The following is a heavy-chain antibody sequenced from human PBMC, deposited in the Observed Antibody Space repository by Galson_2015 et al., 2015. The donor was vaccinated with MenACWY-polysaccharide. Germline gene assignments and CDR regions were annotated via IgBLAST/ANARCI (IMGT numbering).Heavy chain of an antibody. D-gene: IGHD3-10*01. CDR2: LSPTTGNT. J-gene: IGHJ4*02. CDR1: GPTFSSYS. Sequence: SLRLSCAGSGPTFSSYSMGWVRQAPGKGLEWVSGLSPTTGNTYYADSVRGRFTISRDNSKNTLYPQMDSLRAEDTALYYCAKGAAHYGSGNYYDYWGQGTQVTVSS. V-gene: IGHV3-23*01. CDR3: AKGAAHYGSGNYYDY.